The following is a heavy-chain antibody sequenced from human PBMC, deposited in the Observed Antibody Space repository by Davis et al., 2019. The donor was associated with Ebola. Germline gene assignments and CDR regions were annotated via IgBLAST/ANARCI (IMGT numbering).Heavy chain of an antibody. J-gene: IGHJ4*02. CDR3: ARDGAAYCGGDCYYYYFDY. Sequence: GESLKISCAASGFTFSSYAIHWVRQAPGKGLEWVAVISYDGTNKYYVDSVKGRFTISRDNSKYTLYLQMNRLRAEDTAVYYCARDGAAYCGGDCYYYYFDYWGQGTLVTVSS. CDR1: GFTFSSYA. CDR2: ISYDGTNK. V-gene: IGHV3-30-3*01. D-gene: IGHD2-21*02.